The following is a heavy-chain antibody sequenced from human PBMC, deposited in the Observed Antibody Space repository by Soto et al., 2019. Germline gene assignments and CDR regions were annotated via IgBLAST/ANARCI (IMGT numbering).Heavy chain of an antibody. D-gene: IGHD3-22*01. J-gene: IGHJ6*02. V-gene: IGHV3-21*01. Sequence: EVQLVESGGGLVKPGGSLRLSCAASGFTFSSYSMNWVRQAPGKGLEWVSSISSSSTYKYYADSVKGPFTISSDNANNSLYLQMNSLRAEDTAVYYCARDHYYDSSGYWDGMDVWGQGTTVTVSS. CDR3: ARDHYYDSSGYWDGMDV. CDR1: GFTFSSYS. CDR2: ISSSSTYK.